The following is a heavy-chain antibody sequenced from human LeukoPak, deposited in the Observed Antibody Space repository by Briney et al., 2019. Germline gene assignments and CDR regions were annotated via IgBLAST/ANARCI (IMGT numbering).Heavy chain of an antibody. CDR3: ARVRDGYNPNDAFDI. Sequence: PSETLSLTCTVSGYSISSGYYWGWIRQPPGKGLEWIGSIYHSGSTYYNPSLKSRVTISVDTSKNQFSLKLSSVTAADTAVYYCARVRDGYNPNDAFDIWGQGTMVTVSS. D-gene: IGHD5-24*01. J-gene: IGHJ3*02. CDR2: IYHSGST. V-gene: IGHV4-38-2*02. CDR1: GYSISSGYY.